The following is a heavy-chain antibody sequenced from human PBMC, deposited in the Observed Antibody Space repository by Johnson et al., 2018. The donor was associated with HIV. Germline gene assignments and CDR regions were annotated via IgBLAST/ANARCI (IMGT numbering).Heavy chain of an antibody. V-gene: IGHV3-30*02. CDR3: ARALLIAARPVGAFDI. J-gene: IGHJ3*02. CDR1: GFTFSSYG. D-gene: IGHD6-6*01. CDR2: IRYDGSNK. Sequence: VQLVESGGGVVQPGGSLRLSCAASGFTFSSYGMHWVRQAPGKGLEWVAFIRYDGSNKYYADSVKGRFTISRDNSKNTLYLQMNSLRAEDTAVYYCARALLIAARPVGAFDIWGQGTMVTVSS.